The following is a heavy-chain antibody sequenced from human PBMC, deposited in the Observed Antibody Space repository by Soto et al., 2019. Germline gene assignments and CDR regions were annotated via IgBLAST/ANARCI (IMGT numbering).Heavy chain of an antibody. CDR2: IWSDGNNR. V-gene: IGHV3-33*01. CDR1: GFMFSNHG. CDR3: VRGDNWNDEASDY. J-gene: IGHJ4*02. Sequence: QVQLVESGGGVVQPGRSLRLSCAASGFMFSNHGMHWVRQAPGQGLEWVAVIWSDGNNRYYADSVKGRFTISRDNSKNTLYLQMNSRRAEETAVYYCVRGDNWNDEASDYWGQGTLVTVSS. D-gene: IGHD1-1*01.